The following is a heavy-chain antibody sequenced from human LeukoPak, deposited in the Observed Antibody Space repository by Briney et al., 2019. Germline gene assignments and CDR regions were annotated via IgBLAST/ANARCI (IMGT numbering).Heavy chain of an antibody. J-gene: IGHJ3*02. CDR2: ISGSSSNT. CDR3: ARATGTWGHDGFDI. V-gene: IGHV1-18*01. CDR1: VYTFMSHG. Sequence: ASVKVSCKAYVYTFMSHGISWVRQAPGQGLEWIGWISGSSSNTNYAQRLQGRVTMTTDTSTTTAYMELRSLRSDDTAVYYCARATGTWGHDGFDIWGQGTMVTVSS. D-gene: IGHD3-16*01.